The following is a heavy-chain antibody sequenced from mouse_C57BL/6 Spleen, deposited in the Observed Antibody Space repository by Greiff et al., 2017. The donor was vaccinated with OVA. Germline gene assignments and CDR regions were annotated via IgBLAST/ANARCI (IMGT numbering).Heavy chain of an antibody. D-gene: IGHD1-1*01. CDR3: ARDAPWDYGSSYAMDY. CDR2: INYDGSST. CDR1: GFTFSDYY. J-gene: IGHJ4*01. V-gene: IGHV5-16*01. Sequence: EVKVVESEGGLVQPGSSMKLSCTASGFTFSDYYMAWVRQVPEKGLEWVANINYDGSSTYYMDSLKSRFLLSRDNAKNILYLQMSSLKSEDTATYDCARDAPWDYGSSYAMDYWGQGTSVTVSS.